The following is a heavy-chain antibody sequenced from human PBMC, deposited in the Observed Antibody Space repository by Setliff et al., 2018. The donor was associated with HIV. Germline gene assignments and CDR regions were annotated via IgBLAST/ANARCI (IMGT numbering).Heavy chain of an antibody. CDR2: INVDRSSI. V-gene: IGHV3-74*01. CDR1: GFTFTDYW. CDR3: ARGASSSWYYFDY. D-gene: IGHD6-13*01. Sequence: GGSLRLSCAASGFTFTDYWMHWVRQVPGQGLVWVSRINVDRSSISYADSVKGRFTISRDNAKNTLYLQMNSLIAEDAAVYYCARGASSSWYYFDYWGQGALVTVSS. J-gene: IGHJ4*02.